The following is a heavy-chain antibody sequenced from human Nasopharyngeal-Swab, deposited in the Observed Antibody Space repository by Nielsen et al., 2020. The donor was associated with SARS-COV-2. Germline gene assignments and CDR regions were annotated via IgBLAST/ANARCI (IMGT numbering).Heavy chain of an antibody. CDR2: IIAYNGNT. CDR3: AREGLYYDFWSGFDY. J-gene: IGHJ4*02. Sequence: WVRQAPGQGLEWMGWIIAYNGNTNYAQKLQGRVTMTTDTSTSTAYMELRSLRSDDTAVYYCAREGLYYDFWSGFDYWGQGTLVTVSS. V-gene: IGHV1-18*01. D-gene: IGHD3-3*01.